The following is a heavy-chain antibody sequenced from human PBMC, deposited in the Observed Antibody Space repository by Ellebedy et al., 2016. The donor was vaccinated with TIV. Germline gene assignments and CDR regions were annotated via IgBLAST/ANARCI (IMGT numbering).Heavy chain of an antibody. CDR2: IWYDGSNK. V-gene: IGHV3-33*01. Sequence: GESLKISCAASGFTFSSYGMHWVRQAPGKGLEWVAVIWYDGSNKYYADSVKCRFTISRDNSKNTLYLQMNSLRAEDTAVYYCARVGTYRAPYHYYYGMDVWGQGTTVTVSS. CDR1: GFTFSSYG. D-gene: IGHD1-1*01. J-gene: IGHJ6*02. CDR3: ARVGTYRAPYHYYYGMDV.